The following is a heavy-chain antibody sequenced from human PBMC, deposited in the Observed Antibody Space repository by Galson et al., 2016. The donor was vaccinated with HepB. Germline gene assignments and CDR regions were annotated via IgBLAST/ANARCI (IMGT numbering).Heavy chain of an antibody. CDR1: GSTISGSW. V-gene: IGHV3-7*01. Sequence: SLRLSCAVSGSTISGSWMYWVRQAPGKGLGWVANISPDGSGKNMVDSVKGRFTISRDDAKNSLYLQMDSLRAEDTAVYYCARGAFLGGQGTLVTVSS. J-gene: IGHJ4*02. D-gene: IGHD2/OR15-2a*01. CDR2: ISPDGSGK. CDR3: ARGAFL.